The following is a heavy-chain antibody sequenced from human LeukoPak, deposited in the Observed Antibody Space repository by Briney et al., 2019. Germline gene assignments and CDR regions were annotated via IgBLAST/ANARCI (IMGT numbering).Heavy chain of an antibody. D-gene: IGHD2-15*01. CDR1: GGSINNYY. CDR2: IYTRGST. Sequence: SETLSLTCTVSGGSINNYYWSWIRQPAGKGLEWIGRIYTRGSTNYNPSLKSRVTMSVDPSKNQFSLKLSSVTAAATAVYYCARGLYCSADICSGGDAFDIWGQGTMVSVSS. CDR3: ARGLYCSADICSGGDAFDI. V-gene: IGHV4-4*07. J-gene: IGHJ3*02.